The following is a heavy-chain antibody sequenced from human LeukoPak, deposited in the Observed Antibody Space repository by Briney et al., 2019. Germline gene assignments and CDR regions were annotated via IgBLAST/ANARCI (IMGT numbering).Heavy chain of an antibody. V-gene: IGHV1-69*01. Sequence: SVKVSCKASGGTFISYAISWVRQAPGQGLEWMGGIIPIFGTANYAQKFQGRVTITADESTSTAYMELSSLRSEDTAVYYCARWSSTHRGWFDPWGQGTLVTVSS. CDR1: GGTFISYA. J-gene: IGHJ5*02. D-gene: IGHD2/OR15-2a*01. CDR2: IIPIFGTA. CDR3: ARWSSTHRGWFDP.